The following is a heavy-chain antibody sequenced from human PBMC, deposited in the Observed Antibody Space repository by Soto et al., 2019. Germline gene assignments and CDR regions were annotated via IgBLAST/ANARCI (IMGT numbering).Heavy chain of an antibody. J-gene: IGHJ4*02. CDR1: GYTFTSYG. V-gene: IGHV1-18*01. CDR3: ARDFYYDTSGYSDD. CDR2: ISAYNGNT. D-gene: IGHD3-22*01. Sequence: ASVKVSCKASGYTFTSYGISWVRQAPGQGLEWMGWISAYNGNTNYAQRLQGRVTITTDTSTSTAYMELRSLRSDDTAVYYCARDFYYDTSGYSDDWGQGTPVTVSS.